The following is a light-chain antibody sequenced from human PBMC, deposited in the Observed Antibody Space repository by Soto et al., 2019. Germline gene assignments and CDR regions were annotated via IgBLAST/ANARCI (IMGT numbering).Light chain of an antibody. J-gene: IGKJ5*01. CDR3: QQANSFPIT. CDR1: QDVGKW. V-gene: IGKV1-12*01. CDR2: GAS. Sequence: DIQMTQSPSSVSASVGDRVTLTCRASQDVGKWLAWYQQKPGKAPTLLIHGASSLQSGVPSRYSGSGSGTDFTLTITSLQPEDFATYYCQQANSFPITFGQGTRLEIK.